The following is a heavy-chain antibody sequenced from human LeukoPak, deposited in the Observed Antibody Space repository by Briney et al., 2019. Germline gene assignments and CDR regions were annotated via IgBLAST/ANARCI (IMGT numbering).Heavy chain of an antibody. CDR1: GYIFTSYF. V-gene: IGHV1-46*01. D-gene: IGHD1-26*01. CDR3: AKDRLSGSYYDGAFDI. CDR2: INPSGGST. J-gene: IGHJ3*02. Sequence: ASVKVSCKASGYIFTSYFMHWVRQAPGQGLEWMGLINPSGGSTRYAQKFQGRVTMTRDMSTSTVYMELSSLRAEDTAVYYCAKDRLSGSYYDGAFDIWGQGTMVTVSS.